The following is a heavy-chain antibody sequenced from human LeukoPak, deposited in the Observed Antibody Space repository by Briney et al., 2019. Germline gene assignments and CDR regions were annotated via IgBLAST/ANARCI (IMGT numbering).Heavy chain of an antibody. D-gene: IGHD3-22*01. V-gene: IGHV1-18*01. Sequence: SAYNANTNYSRKLQGRVTMTTDTSTSTAYMELRSLRSDDTAVYYCARSMGYYYDSSGYFQHWGQGTLVTVSS. CDR2: SAYNANT. J-gene: IGHJ1*01. CDR3: ARSMGYYYDSSGYFQH.